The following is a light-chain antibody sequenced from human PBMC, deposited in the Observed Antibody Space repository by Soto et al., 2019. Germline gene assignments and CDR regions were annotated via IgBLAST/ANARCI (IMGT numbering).Light chain of an antibody. CDR2: RAS. Sequence: EIVLTQSPDTLSLSPGERATLSCRASQSVSSALLAWYQQKPGQAPRLHIYRASTRATGIPDRFTGSGSGTDFTLTISRLEPEDFAVYYGQQYESSPLTFGGGTKVEIK. CDR1: QSVSSAL. J-gene: IGKJ4*01. V-gene: IGKV3-20*01. CDR3: QQYESSPLT.